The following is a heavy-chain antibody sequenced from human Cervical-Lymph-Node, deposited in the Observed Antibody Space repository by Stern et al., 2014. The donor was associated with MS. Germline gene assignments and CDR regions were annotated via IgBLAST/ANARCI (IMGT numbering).Heavy chain of an antibody. Sequence: QLQLQDSGPGLVKPSETLSLTCTVSGGSVSSDAYYWSWIRQSPGKGLEWIGYIYHSGRSSYNHYLKRRVTMSVDTSTNPLLLMLTSVTAADTAVYYCGKQVREWGRGTLVTVSS. CDR3: GKQVRE. V-gene: IGHV4-61*08. CDR2: IYHSGRS. J-gene: IGHJ4*02. CDR1: GGSVSSDAYY.